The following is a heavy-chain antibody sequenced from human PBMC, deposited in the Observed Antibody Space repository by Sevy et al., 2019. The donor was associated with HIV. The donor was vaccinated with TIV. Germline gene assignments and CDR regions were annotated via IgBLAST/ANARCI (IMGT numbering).Heavy chain of an antibody. D-gene: IGHD3-22*01. CDR3: ARVWNSDYYDSSGPNWFDP. J-gene: IGHJ5*02. V-gene: IGHV1-2*02. Sequence: ASVKVSCKASVYTFTGYSMHWVRQAPGQGLEWMGGINPNSGGTNYAKKFQGRVTMTRDTSISTAYMELSRLKFDDTAVYYCARVWNSDYYDSSGPNWFDPWGQGTLVTVSS. CDR2: INPNSGGT. CDR1: VYTFTGYS.